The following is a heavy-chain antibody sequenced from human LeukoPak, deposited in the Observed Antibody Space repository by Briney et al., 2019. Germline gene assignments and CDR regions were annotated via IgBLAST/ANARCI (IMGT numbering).Heavy chain of an antibody. CDR3: AKGKRGAMIILAAPIDY. D-gene: IGHD3-22*01. J-gene: IGHJ4*02. V-gene: IGHV3-23*01. Sequence: GGSLRLSCAASGFTFSSYAMSWVRQAPGKGLEWVSAISGSAGSTYFADSVKGRFTISRDYSKDTLFLQMNSLRTEDTAVYYCAKGKRGAMIILAAPIDYWGQGTLVTVSS. CDR1: GFTFSSYA. CDR2: ISGSAGST.